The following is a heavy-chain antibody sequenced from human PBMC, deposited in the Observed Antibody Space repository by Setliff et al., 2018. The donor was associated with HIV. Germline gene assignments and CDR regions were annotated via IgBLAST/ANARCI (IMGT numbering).Heavy chain of an antibody. V-gene: IGHV3-15*01. CDR3: GTGSQSSGYRTSFLDV. CDR2: IKSKTDGETT. CDR1: GFTFSNAW. J-gene: IGHJ6*04. Sequence: GESLRLSCAASGFTFSNAWMSWVRQAPGKGLEWVGRIKSKTDGETTDYAAPVRGRFTISRDDSKNTLYLQMGSLKTEDTAVYYCGTGSQSSGYRTSFLDVWGKGTTVTVSS. D-gene: IGHD3-22*01.